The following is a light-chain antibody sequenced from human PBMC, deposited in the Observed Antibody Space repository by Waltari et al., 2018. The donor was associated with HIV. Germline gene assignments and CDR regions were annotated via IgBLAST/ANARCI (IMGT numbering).Light chain of an antibody. Sequence: QSALTQPASVSGSPGQSITISCTGTSSDIGTYNYVSWYQQHPGKAPKLMIYDVSNRPSGVSIRFSGSKSGNTASLTISGLQAEDEADYYCSSYTGSSAPVVFGGGTKLTVL. V-gene: IGLV2-14*01. J-gene: IGLJ2*01. CDR1: SSDIGTYNY. CDR3: SSYTGSSAPVV. CDR2: DVS.